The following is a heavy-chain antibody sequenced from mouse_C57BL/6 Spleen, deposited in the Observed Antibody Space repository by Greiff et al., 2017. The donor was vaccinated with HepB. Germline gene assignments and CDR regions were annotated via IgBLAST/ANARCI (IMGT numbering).Heavy chain of an antibody. CDR3: ARGDYEYDGRNWYFDV. Sequence: EVQLQQSGPELVKPGASVKISCKASGYSFTGYYMNWVKQSPEKSLEWIGEINPSTGGTTYNQKFKAKATLTVDKSSSTAYMQLKSLTSEDSAVYYCARGDYEYDGRNWYFDVWGTGTTVTVSS. J-gene: IGHJ1*03. CDR1: GYSFTGYY. D-gene: IGHD2-4*01. CDR2: INPSTGGT. V-gene: IGHV1-42*01.